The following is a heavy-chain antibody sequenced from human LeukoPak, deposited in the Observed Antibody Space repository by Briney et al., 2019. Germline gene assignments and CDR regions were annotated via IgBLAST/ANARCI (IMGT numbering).Heavy chain of an antibody. CDR2: IDSSDSET. CDR3: ARQTAMGRSGDY. CDR1: GYRFTSYW. Sequence: GESLQISCKASGYRFTSYWIGWVRQMPGKGLEWMGIIDSSDSETRYTPSFQGHVTISVDKSLTTAYLQWNSLKASDTAMYYCARQTAMGRSGDYWGQGTLVTVSS. D-gene: IGHD5-18*01. J-gene: IGHJ4*02. V-gene: IGHV5-51*01.